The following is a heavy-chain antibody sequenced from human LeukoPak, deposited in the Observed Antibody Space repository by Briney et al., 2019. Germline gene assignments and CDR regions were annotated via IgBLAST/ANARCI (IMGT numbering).Heavy chain of an antibody. V-gene: IGHV1-18*01. CDR3: ARDPSIYYDSSGYEQIDY. J-gene: IGHJ4*02. D-gene: IGHD3-22*01. CDR1: GYTFTSYG. CDR2: ISAYNGNT. Sequence: GASVKVSCKASGYTFTSYGISWVRQAPGQGLEWMGWISAYNGNTNYAQKLQGRVTMTTDTSTSTAYMELRSLRSDDTAVYYCARDPSIYYDSSGYEQIDYWGQGTLVTVSS.